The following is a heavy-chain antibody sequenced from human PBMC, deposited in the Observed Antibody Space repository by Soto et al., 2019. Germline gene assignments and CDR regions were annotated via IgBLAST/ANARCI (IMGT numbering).Heavy chain of an antibody. CDR2: INSDGSRYSDGSST. Sequence: EVQLVESGGGLVQPGGSLRLSCAASGFTFSSYWMHWVRQAPGKGLVWVSRINSDGSRYSDGSSTYYADSVKGRFTISRDNTKNTLYLQMNSLRAEDTAVYYCARGRGGSYYSDAFDIWGQGTMVTVSS. V-gene: IGHV3-74*01. D-gene: IGHD1-26*01. CDR3: ARGRGGSYYSDAFDI. CDR1: GFTFSSYW. J-gene: IGHJ3*02.